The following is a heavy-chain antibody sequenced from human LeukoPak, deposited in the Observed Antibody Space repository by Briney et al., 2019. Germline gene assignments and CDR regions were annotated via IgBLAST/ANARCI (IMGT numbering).Heavy chain of an antibody. D-gene: IGHD3-10*01. J-gene: IGHJ5*02. V-gene: IGHV3-30-3*01. CDR1: GFTFSSYA. CDR2: ISYDGSNK. CDR3: ARDYGGP. Sequence: GGSLRLSCAASGFTFSSYAVHWVRQAPGKGLEWVAVISYDGSNKYYADSVKGRFTISRDNSKNTLYLQMNSLRAEDTAVYYCARDYGGPWGQGTLVTVSS.